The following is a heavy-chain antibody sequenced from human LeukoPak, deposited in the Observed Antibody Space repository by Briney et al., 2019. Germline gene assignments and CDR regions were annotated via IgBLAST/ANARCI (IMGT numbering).Heavy chain of an antibody. CDR2: INHNGNVN. CDR1: GFTFSSYW. J-gene: IGHJ6*02. V-gene: IGHV3-7*03. CDR3: ARAGGLDV. Sequence: GGSLRLSCAASGFTFSSYWMNWARQAPGKGLEWVASINHNGNVNYYVDSVKGRFTISRDNAKNSLYLQMSNLRAEDTAVYFCARAGGLDVWGQGATVTVSS.